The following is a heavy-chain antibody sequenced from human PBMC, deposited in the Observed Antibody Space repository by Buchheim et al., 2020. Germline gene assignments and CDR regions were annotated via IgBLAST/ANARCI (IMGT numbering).Heavy chain of an antibody. CDR3: AKRVGGTSFDY. V-gene: IGHV3-30*18. CDR1: GFTFSTYG. Sequence: VQLVESGGGVVQPGRSLRLSCAASGFTFSTYGMHWVRQAPGKGLEWVAVISSDGINKYYADSVKGRFTISRENSKTTLYLQINSLRAEDTAVYYCAKRVGGTSFDYWGQGTL. D-gene: IGHD2-15*01. CDR2: ISSDGINK. J-gene: IGHJ4*02.